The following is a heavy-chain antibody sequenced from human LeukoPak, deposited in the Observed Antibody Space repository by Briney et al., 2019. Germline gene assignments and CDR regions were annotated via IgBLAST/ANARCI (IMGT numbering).Heavy chain of an antibody. Sequence: SVKVSCKASGGTFSSYAISWVRQAPGQGLEWMGRVIPIFGIANYAQKFQGRVTITADKSTGTAYMELSSLRSEDTAVYYCASALSLNCTNGVCGLVSAAVDYYYYGMDVWGQGTTVTVSS. CDR3: ASALSLNCTNGVCGLVSAAVDYYYYGMDV. D-gene: IGHD2-8*01. CDR1: GGTFSSYA. J-gene: IGHJ6*02. V-gene: IGHV1-69*04. CDR2: VIPIFGIA.